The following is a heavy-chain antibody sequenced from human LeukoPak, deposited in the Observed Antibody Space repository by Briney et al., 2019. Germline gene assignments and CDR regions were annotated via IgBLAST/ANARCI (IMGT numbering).Heavy chain of an antibody. D-gene: IGHD3-3*01. CDR3: ARGNVFWSGYPPPGWFDP. V-gene: IGHV3-33*01. Sequence: PGGSLRLSCAASGFTFSNYGMHWVRQAPGKGLEWVAVIWYDGSNTYYTDSVKGRFTISRDNSKNTLFLQMNSLRAEDTAVYYCARGNVFWSGYPPPGWFDPWGQGTLVTVSS. J-gene: IGHJ5*02. CDR2: IWYDGSNT. CDR1: GFTFSNYG.